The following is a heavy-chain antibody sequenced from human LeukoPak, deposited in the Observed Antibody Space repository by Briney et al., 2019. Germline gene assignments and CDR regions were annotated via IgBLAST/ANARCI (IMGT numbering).Heavy chain of an antibody. J-gene: IGHJ4*02. Sequence: SETLSLTFTVSGGSISNDYWSWIRQAAGKELEWIGRIYPRGSTNYNPCPKSRVTISLDKTKKQFSLNLNSVPAADTAVYYCARGGTYGSGRNQHTPLDYWGQGTLVTVSS. D-gene: IGHD3-10*01. V-gene: IGHV4-4*07. CDR3: ARGGTYGSGRNQHTPLDY. CDR2: IYPRGST. CDR1: GGSISNDY.